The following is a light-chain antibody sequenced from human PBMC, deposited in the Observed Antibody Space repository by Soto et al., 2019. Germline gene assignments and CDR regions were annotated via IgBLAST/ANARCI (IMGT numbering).Light chain of an antibody. CDR1: SSDVGGYNY. CDR2: EVT. Sequence: QSALTQPASVSGSPGQSITISCTGTSSDVGGYNYVSWYQQHPGKAPKLIIYEVTNRPSGVSNRFTASRSGNTASLTISGLQADDEADYHCSSYTKGNALVFGGGTKLTVL. CDR3: SSYTKGNALV. V-gene: IGLV2-14*01. J-gene: IGLJ2*01.